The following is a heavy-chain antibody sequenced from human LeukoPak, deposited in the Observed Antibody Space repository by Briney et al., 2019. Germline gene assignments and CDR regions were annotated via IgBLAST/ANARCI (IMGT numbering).Heavy chain of an antibody. V-gene: IGHV3-74*01. CDR3: VRAAAASFDY. D-gene: IGHD6-13*01. Sequence: GGSLRLSCAASGLTFSSYWMHWVRQAPGKGLVWVSRTNSDGSSISYADSVKGRFTISRDNAKNTLYLQMNSLRAEDTAVYYCVRAAAASFDYWGQGTLVTVSS. CDR2: TNSDGSSI. CDR1: GLTFSSYW. J-gene: IGHJ4*02.